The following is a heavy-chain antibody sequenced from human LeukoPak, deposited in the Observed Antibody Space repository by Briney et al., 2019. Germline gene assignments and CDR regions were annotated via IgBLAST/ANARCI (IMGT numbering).Heavy chain of an antibody. Sequence: SETLSLTCTVSGGSISSGDYYWSWIRQPPGKGLEWIGYIYYSGSTYYNPSLKSRVTISVDTSKNQFSLKLSSVTAADTAVYYCARLTIFGVAIDYWAREPWSPSPQ. CDR3: ARLTIFGVAIDY. D-gene: IGHD3-3*01. CDR2: IYYSGST. J-gene: IGHJ4*02. CDR1: GGSISSGDYY. V-gene: IGHV4-30-4*01.